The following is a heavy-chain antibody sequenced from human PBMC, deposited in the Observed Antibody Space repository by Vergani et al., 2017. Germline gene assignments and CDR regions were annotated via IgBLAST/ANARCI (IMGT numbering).Heavy chain of an antibody. Sequence: QVQLQESGPGLVKPSEILSLTCTVSGGSISSYYWSWIRQPPGKGLEWIGYIYYSGSTNYNPSLKSRVTISVDTSKNQFSLKLSSVTAADTAVYYCARQLGGAYCGMDVWGQGTTVTVSS. V-gene: IGHV4-59*01. CDR2: IYYSGST. CDR3: ARQLGGAYCGMDV. J-gene: IGHJ6*02. CDR1: GGSISSYY. D-gene: IGHD7-27*01.